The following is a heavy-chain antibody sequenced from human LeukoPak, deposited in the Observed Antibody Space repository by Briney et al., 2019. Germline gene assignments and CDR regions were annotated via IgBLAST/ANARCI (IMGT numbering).Heavy chain of an antibody. Sequence: PSETLSLTCAVYGGSFSGYYWSWIRQLPGKGLEWIGEINHSGSTNYNPSLKSRVTISVDTSKNQFSLKLSSVTAADTAVYYCARARSGIFDYWGQGTLVTVSS. D-gene: IGHD1-26*01. J-gene: IGHJ4*02. V-gene: IGHV4-34*01. CDR3: ARARSGIFDY. CDR1: GGSFSGYY. CDR2: INHSGST.